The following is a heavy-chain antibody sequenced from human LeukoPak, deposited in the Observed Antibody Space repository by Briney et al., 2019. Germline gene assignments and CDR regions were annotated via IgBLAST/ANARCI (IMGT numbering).Heavy chain of an antibody. D-gene: IGHD6-19*01. Sequence: PGGSLRLSCAASGFXFSSYEMNWVRQAPGKGLEWVSYISSSGSTIYYADSVKGRFTISRDNAKNSLYLQMNSLRAEDTAVYYCARTRTAGYSSGWDHDYWGQGTLVTVSS. J-gene: IGHJ4*02. CDR2: ISSSGSTI. CDR3: ARTRTAGYSSGWDHDY. CDR1: GFXFSSYE. V-gene: IGHV3-48*03.